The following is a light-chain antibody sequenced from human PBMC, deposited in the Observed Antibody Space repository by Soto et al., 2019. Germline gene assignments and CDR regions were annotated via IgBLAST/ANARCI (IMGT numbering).Light chain of an antibody. CDR1: SGHSNYA. J-gene: IGLJ2*01. CDR3: QTWGSGIVV. CDR2: LDSDGSH. Sequence: QSVLTQSPSASASIGASVKLTCTLSSGHSNYAIAWHQQQSEKGPRYLMKLDSDGSHSKGDGIPDRFSGSSSGAERYLTISSLQSEDEADYYCQTWGSGIVVFGGGTKVTVL. V-gene: IGLV4-69*01.